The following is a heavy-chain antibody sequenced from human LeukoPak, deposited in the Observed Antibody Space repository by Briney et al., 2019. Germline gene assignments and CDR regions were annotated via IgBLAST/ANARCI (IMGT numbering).Heavy chain of an antibody. J-gene: IGHJ6*02. V-gene: IGHV1-69*04. Sequence: SVKVSCKASGGTFSGYAISWVRQAPGQGLEWMGRIIPILGIANYAQKFQGRVTITADKSTSTAYMELSSLRSEDTAVYYCARTVWSGYYGAPPTSQYYYYGMDVWGQGTTVTVSS. CDR3: ARTVWSGYYGAPPTSQYYYYGMDV. D-gene: IGHD3-3*01. CDR1: GGTFSGYA. CDR2: IIPILGIA.